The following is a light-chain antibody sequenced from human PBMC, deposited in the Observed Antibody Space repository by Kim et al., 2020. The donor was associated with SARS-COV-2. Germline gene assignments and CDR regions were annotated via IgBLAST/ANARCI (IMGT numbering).Light chain of an antibody. J-gene: IGKJ1*01. V-gene: IGKV1-27*01. CDR2: AAS. Sequence: DIQMTQSPSSLSASVGDRVTITCRASQDIANSLAWYQQKPGEVPKLLIYAASTLQSGVPSRFSGSGSGTQFTLTIGSLQTEDVATYYCQKYNSAPWTFGPGTKVDIK. CDR1: QDIANS. CDR3: QKYNSAPWT.